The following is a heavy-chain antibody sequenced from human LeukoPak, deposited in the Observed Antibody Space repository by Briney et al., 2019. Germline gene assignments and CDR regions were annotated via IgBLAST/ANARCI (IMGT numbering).Heavy chain of an antibody. V-gene: IGHV4-59*01. CDR2: IYYSGST. D-gene: IGHD6-19*01. J-gene: IGHJ1*01. Sequence: SETLSLTCTVSGGSIGTFYWNWIRQPPGKGLEWIGHIYYSGSTNYNPSLKSRVTISVDTSKNQFSLKLSSVTAADTAVYYCARVTSSGWDEYFQHWGQGTLVTVSS. CDR3: ARVTSSGWDEYFQH. CDR1: GGSIGTFY.